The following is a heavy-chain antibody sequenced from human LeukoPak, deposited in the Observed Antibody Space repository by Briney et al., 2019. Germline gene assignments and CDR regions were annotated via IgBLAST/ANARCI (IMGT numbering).Heavy chain of an antibody. J-gene: IGHJ5*02. V-gene: IGHV3-11*01. CDR1: GFTFSDYY. CDR2: ISGSGDTI. D-gene: IGHD1-14*01. CDR3: ARATTEGS. Sequence: GGSLRLSCEASGFTFSDYYMSWIRQAPGKGLEWVSYISGSGDTIYYTASVRGRFTISRDNAKSSLYLQMNSLRAEDTAVYYCARATTEGSWGQGTLVTVSS.